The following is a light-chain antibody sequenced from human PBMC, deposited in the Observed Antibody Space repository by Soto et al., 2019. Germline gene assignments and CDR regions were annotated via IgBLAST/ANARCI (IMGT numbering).Light chain of an antibody. CDR3: QQDYYWRPET. CDR2: GAP. CDR1: PGVSSN. J-gene: IGKJ1*01. V-gene: IGKV3-15*01. Sequence: EIALLQSPATLSVPPGARATLSCRASPGVSSNLAWYQQKPGQAPRLLIYGAPTRATGIPPSSRGSGSGTEFTFAISGRQSVYVAVSDYQQDYYWRPETCGHGTKV.